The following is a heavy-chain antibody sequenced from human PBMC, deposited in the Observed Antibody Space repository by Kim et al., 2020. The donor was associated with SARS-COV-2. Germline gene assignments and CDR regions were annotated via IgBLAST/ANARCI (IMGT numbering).Heavy chain of an antibody. CDR3: ARDGSSSWYWNAFDI. CDR1: GITFSSYG. D-gene: IGHD6-13*01. J-gene: IGHJ3*02. CDR2: IWYDGSNK. Sequence: GGSLRLSCAASGITFSSYGMHWVRQAPGKGLEWVAVIWYDGSNKYYADSVKGRFTISRDNSKNTLYLQMNSLRAEDTAVYYCARDGSSSWYWNAFDIWGQGTMVTVSS. V-gene: IGHV3-33*01.